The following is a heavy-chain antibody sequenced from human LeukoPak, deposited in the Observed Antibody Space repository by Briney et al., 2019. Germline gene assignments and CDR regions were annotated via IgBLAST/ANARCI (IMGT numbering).Heavy chain of an antibody. J-gene: IGHJ6*02. Sequence: GVSVRLSRAASGFTFRDYYMSWMRQAPAKGLEGVSYISSSSSYTNYADSVKGRFTISRDNAKNSLYLQMNSQRAEDTAVYYCARDGFNWNDTDLYYYYGMDVWGQGTTVTVSS. CDR1: GFTFRDYY. V-gene: IGHV3-11*05. D-gene: IGHD1-1*01. CDR3: ARDGFNWNDTDLYYYYGMDV. CDR2: ISSSSSYT.